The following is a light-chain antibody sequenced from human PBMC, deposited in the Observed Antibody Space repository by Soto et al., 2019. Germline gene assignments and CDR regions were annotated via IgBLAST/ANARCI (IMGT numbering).Light chain of an antibody. V-gene: IGKV1-27*01. J-gene: IGKJ5*01. CDR3: QRTYNAPIN. CDR2: SAS. Sequence: DIQLTHSPSSLSTPVFDSGSLTCRVNKGTSSYLNWYRQKPRKVPELLIYSASNLQSGVPSRFSGSGSGTDFTLTISSLQPEDDATYYGQRTYNAPINCGKGPRREI. CDR1: KGTSSY.